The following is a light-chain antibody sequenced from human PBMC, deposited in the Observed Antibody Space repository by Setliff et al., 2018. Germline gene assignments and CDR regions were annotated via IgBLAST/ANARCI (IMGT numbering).Light chain of an antibody. CDR1: SSNIGAGYD. J-gene: IGLJ1*01. Sequence: QSVLTRPPSVSGAPGQRVTISCTGSSSNIGAGYDVHWYQQLPGTAPKLLIYGNGNRPSGVPDRFSGSKSGTSASLAITGLQAEDEADYYCQSYDSSLSGRVFGTGTKVTVL. CDR3: QSYDSSLSGRV. CDR2: GNG. V-gene: IGLV1-40*01.